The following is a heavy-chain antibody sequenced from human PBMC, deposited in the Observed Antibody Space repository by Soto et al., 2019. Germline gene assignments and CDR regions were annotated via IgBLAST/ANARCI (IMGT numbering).Heavy chain of an antibody. J-gene: IGHJ4*02. CDR3: AVRTVEPAMDDLDK. D-gene: IGHD1-1*01. CDR2: VSFDERNK. V-gene: IGHV3-30*03. Sequence: QVQLVESGGRVVQPGKSLRLSCAASGFTFSAYGVHWVRLAPGKGLEWVAVVSFDERNKFYADPVKGRFTISRDNSQNTVYLQMNSLRTEDTAVYYCAVRTVEPAMDDLDKWGQGTLVTVSS. CDR1: GFTFSAYG.